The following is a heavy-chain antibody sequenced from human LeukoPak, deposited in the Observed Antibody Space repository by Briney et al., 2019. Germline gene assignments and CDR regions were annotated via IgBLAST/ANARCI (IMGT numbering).Heavy chain of an antibody. Sequence: SETLSLTCTVSGGSISSRNYCWGWIRQPPGKGLEWIGNIYYSGGTYYNPSLKSRVTISVDTSKNQFSLKLSSVTAADTAVYYCARLGFSGGSAINYYYYYYMDVWGKGTTVTISS. CDR2: IYYSGGT. D-gene: IGHD3-10*01. V-gene: IGHV4-39*01. CDR1: GGSISSRNYC. J-gene: IGHJ6*03. CDR3: ARLGFSGGSAINYYYYYYMDV.